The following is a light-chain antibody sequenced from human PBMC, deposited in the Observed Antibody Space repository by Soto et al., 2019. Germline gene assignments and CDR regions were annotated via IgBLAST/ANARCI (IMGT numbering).Light chain of an antibody. CDR3: QQRANWPPLT. V-gene: IGKV3-11*01. CDR2: DAS. CDR1: QSISTF. Sequence: EIVLTQSPATLSLSPGDRATLSCRASQSISTFLAWYQQKPGQAPRLLIYDASNRATGIPARFSGSGSGTAFTLTITSLEPEDFAVYYCQQRANWPPLTFGGGTKVEIQ. J-gene: IGKJ4*01.